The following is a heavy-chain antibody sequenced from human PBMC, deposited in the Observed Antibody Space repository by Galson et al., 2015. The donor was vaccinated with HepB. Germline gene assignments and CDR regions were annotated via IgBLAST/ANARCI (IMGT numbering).Heavy chain of an antibody. CDR3: AREEYYDSSGNSYYGMDF. CDR2: INAGNGRT. V-gene: IGHV1-3*01. J-gene: IGHJ6*02. CDR1: GYTFTSYA. Sequence: SVKVSCKASGYTFTSYAIHWVRQAPGQSLEWMGWINAGNGRTKYSQKFQDRVTITREKSGSIAYMELRSLTVEDTAIYYCAREEYYDSSGNSYYGMDFWGQGTTVNVFS. D-gene: IGHD3-22*01.